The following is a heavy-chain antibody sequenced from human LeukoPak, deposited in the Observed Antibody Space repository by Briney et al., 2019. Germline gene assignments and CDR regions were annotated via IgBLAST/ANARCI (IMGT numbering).Heavy chain of an antibody. CDR3: AEDGIRYYYYYYGMDV. CDR1: GGSISSYY. V-gene: IGHV4-59*08. J-gene: IGHJ6*02. Sequence: SETLSLTCTVSGGSISSYYWSWIRQPPGKGLEWIGYIYYSGSTNYNPSLKSRVTISVDTSKNQFSLKLSSVTAADTAFYFQAEDGIRYYYYYYGMDVWGQGTTVTVSS. CDR2: IYYSGST. D-gene: IGHD3-3*01.